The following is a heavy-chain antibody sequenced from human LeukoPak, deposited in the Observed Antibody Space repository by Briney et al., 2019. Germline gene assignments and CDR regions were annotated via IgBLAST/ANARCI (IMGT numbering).Heavy chain of an antibody. CDR3: ARVSWFPGTSYYYMDV. V-gene: IGHV4-59*01. J-gene: IGHJ6*03. CDR2: IYYSGST. Sequence: SETLSLTCTVSGGSISSYYWSWIRQPPGKGLEWIGYIYYSGSTNYNPSLKSRVTISVDKSKSQFSLKLTSVTAADTAVYYCARVSWFPGTSYYYMDVWGKGTTVTVSS. CDR1: GGSISSYY. D-gene: IGHD1-1*01.